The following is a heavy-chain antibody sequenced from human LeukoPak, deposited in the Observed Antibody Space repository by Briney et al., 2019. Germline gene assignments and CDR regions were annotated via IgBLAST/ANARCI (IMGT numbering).Heavy chain of an antibody. Sequence: GGSLRLSCTASGFTFADYPMGWFRQAPGKGLQWVGFIRNKAYGGTTKYAASVKGRFSISRDDSKGIAYLQMDSLKIEDTGVYYCTRDSSLDYYGMDVWGQGTTVNVSS. CDR2: IRNKAYGGTT. CDR1: GFTFADYP. J-gene: IGHJ6*02. V-gene: IGHV3-49*03. CDR3: TRDSSLDYYGMDV.